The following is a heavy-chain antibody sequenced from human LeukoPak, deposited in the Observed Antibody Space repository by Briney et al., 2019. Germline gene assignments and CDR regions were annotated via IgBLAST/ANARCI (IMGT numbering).Heavy chain of an antibody. CDR1: GFTFSDSG. J-gene: IGHJ4*02. Sequence: PGGSLRLSCAASGFTFSDSGMHWVGEARGKGVEGVAFIRYDGSNKYYADSVKGRFTISRDNSKNTLYLQMNSLRAEHTAVYYCAKDPDDYWGQGTLVTVSS. CDR3: AKDPDDY. V-gene: IGHV3-30*02. CDR2: IRYDGSNK.